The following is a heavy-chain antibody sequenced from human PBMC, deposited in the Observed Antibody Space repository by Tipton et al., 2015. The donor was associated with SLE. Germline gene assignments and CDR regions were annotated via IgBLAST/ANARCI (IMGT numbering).Heavy chain of an antibody. CDR2: IHDGGIT. CDR3: ARGGYSDNSGYYYAFHV. J-gene: IGHJ3*01. Sequence: TLSLTCAVSGVSINVDYWSWIRQPPGKGLEWICHIHDGGITNYNTSLKSRVTISGDTSKNQLSLELSSVSAADTAVYYCARGGYSDNSGYYYAFHVWGQGTTVIVSS. V-gene: IGHV4-59*01. CDR1: GVSINVDY. D-gene: IGHD3-22*01.